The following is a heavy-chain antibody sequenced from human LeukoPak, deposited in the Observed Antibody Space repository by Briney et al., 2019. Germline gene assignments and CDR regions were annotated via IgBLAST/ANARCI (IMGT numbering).Heavy chain of an antibody. CDR1: GSTFSSYS. CDR2: ISSSSSYI. D-gene: IGHD3-22*01. V-gene: IGHV3-21*01. Sequence: GGSLRLSCAASGSTFSSYSMNWVRQAPGKGLEWVSSISSSSSYIYYADSVKGRFTISRDNAKNSLYLQMNSLRAEDTAVYYCAGYYDSSGYGLTGAFDIWGQGTMVTVSS. CDR3: AGYYDSSGYGLTGAFDI. J-gene: IGHJ3*02.